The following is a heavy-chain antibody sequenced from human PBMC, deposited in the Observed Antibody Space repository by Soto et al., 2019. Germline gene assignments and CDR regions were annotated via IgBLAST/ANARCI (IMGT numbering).Heavy chain of an antibody. CDR3: AEDGYSITRKKTLDY. D-gene: IGHD1-26*01. J-gene: IGHJ4*02. CDR1: RFTFSSYA. V-gene: IGHV3-23*01. Sequence: VQLLESGGGLVQPGGSLRLSCAASRFTFSSYAMCWVRQAPGKGLEWVSSISVSGGSTYYADSVKGRFTISRDNSKNTLYLQMSSLRADATAVYYCAEDGYSITRKKTLDYWGEGTLVTVSS. CDR2: ISVSGGST.